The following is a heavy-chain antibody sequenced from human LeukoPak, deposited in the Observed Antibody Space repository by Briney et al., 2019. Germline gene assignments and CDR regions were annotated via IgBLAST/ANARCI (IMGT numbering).Heavy chain of an antibody. CDR3: ARDRGSTGYFYLDS. CDR2: VSHTGTI. D-gene: IGHD6-19*01. Sequence: SETLSLTCSVSGGPVTEFYWSWIRQPPGEGLEWIGYVSHTGTINYSPSHKTRVTMSVDASRNQFSLELVSVTAADTAVYYCARDRGSTGYFYLDSWGQGILVTVSS. V-gene: IGHV4-59*02. J-gene: IGHJ4*02. CDR1: GGPVTEFY.